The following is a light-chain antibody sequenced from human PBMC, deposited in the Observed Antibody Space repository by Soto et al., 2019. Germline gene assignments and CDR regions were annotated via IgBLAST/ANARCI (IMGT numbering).Light chain of an antibody. V-gene: IGKV3-11*01. CDR3: KQRSTSLT. CDR1: QSVSSY. Sequence: EIVLTQSPATLSLSPGERATLSCRASQSVSSYLAWYQQKPGQAPRLLIYDASNRATGIPARFSGSGSGTDSPLTISRQALEDFAFYYCKQRSTSLTLGGGTRVKIK. J-gene: IGKJ4*01. CDR2: DAS.